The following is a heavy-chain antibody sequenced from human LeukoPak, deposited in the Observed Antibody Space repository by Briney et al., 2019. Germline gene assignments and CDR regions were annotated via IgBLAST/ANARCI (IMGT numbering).Heavy chain of an antibody. CDR1: GGTFSRDA. CDR2: IIPMFGTT. V-gene: IGHV1-69*06. Sequence: GASVKVSCKASGGTFSRDAICWVRQAPGQGLEWMGEIIPMFGTTNYAQKFQGRVTITADKSTSTAYMELSSLRSDDTAVYYCARDLRITVSVAEKMNSGYWGQGTLVTVSS. J-gene: IGHJ4*02. D-gene: IGHD6-19*01. CDR3: ARDLRITVSVAEKMNSGY.